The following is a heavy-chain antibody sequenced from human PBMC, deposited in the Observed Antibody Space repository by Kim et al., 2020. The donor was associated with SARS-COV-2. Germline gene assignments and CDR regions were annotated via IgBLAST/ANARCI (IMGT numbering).Heavy chain of an antibody. J-gene: IGHJ1*01. V-gene: IGHV3-74*01. Sequence: GGSLRLSCVASAFSFRSYWMHWVRQVPGKGLVWVAHISEDGHTTDYADSVRGRFTVSRDNGKSTLYLQMNSLRPEDTAVYFCARDSNSIGVPGFVDLWGQGTRLTVSS. CDR3: ARDSNSIGVPGFVDL. CDR1: AFSFRSYW. D-gene: IGHD2-21*01. CDR2: ISEDGHTT.